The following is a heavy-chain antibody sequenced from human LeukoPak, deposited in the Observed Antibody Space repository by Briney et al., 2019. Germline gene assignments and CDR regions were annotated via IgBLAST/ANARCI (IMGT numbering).Heavy chain of an antibody. D-gene: IGHD2-15*01. CDR3: AKDCSGGSCFDY. V-gene: IGHV3-33*06. Sequence: PGGSLRLSCAASGFTFSGYGMHWVRQAPGKGLEWVAVIWYDGSNKYYADSVKGRFTISRDNSKNTLYLQMNSLRAEDTAVYYCAKDCSGGSCFDYWGQGTLVTVSS. CDR1: GFTFSGYG. J-gene: IGHJ4*02. CDR2: IWYDGSNK.